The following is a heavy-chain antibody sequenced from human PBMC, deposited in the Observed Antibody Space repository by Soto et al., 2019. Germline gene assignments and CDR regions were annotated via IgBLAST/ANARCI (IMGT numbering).Heavy chain of an antibody. CDR3: ARDGYCSGGSCYSVPVFDY. Sequence: QVQLVESGGVVVQPGRSLRLSCAASGFTFSSYGMHWVRQAPGKGLEWVAVIWYDGSNKYYADSVKGRFTISRDNSKNTLYLQMNSLRAEDTAVYYCARDGYCSGGSCYSVPVFDYWGQGTLVTVSS. J-gene: IGHJ4*02. CDR2: IWYDGSNK. D-gene: IGHD2-15*01. V-gene: IGHV3-33*01. CDR1: GFTFSSYG.